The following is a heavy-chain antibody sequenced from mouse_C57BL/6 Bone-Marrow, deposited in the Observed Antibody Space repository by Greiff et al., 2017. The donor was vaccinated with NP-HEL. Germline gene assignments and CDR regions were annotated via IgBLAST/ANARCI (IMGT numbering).Heavy chain of an antibody. CDR1: GFNIKAYY. V-gene: IGHV14-2*01. J-gene: IGHJ4*01. D-gene: IGHD1-1*01. CDR2: IDPEAGET. CDR3: ARVTTVVNYAMDY. Sequence: EVKLMESGAELVKPGASVKLSCTASGFNIKAYYMHWVKQRTEQGLEWIGRIDPEAGETKYAPKFQGKATITADTSSNTAYLQLSSLTSEDTAVYYCARVTTVVNYAMDYWGQGTSVTVSS.